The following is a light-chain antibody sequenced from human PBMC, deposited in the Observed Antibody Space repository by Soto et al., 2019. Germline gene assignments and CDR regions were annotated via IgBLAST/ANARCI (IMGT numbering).Light chain of an antibody. CDR1: QTVLYSSNNKNY. J-gene: IGKJ4*01. CDR3: QQYYSAPLT. V-gene: IGKV4-1*01. CDR2: WAS. Sequence: DIVMTQSPDSLSVSLGERATINLKSSQTVLYSSNNKNYLAWYQQKPGQPPKVVIYWASTRESGVPDRFSGSGSGTDFTLTISSLQAEDVAVYYCQQYYSAPLTFGGGTKVDIK.